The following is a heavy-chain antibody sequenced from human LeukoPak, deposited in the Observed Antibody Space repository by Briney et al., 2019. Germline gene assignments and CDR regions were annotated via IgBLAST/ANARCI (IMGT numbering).Heavy chain of an antibody. Sequence: ASVKVTCKASGYTFTSYGISWVRQAPGQGLEWMGWISAYNGNTNYAQKLQGRVTMTTDTSTSTAYMELRSLRSDDTAVYYCARVRNYYDSGGYYGGLYFWGQGTMVTVSS. D-gene: IGHD3-22*01. CDR1: GYTFTSYG. CDR2: ISAYNGNT. J-gene: IGHJ3*01. CDR3: ARVRNYYDSGGYYGGLYF. V-gene: IGHV1-18*01.